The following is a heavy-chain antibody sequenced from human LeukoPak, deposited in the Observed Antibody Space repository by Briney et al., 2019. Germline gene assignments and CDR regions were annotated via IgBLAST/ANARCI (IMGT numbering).Heavy chain of an antibody. V-gene: IGHV1-69*05. J-gene: IGHJ4*02. D-gene: IGHD1-26*01. Sequence: GASVKVSCKASGGTFSSYAISWVRQAPGQGLEWMGGIIPIFGTANYAQKFQGRVTITTDESTSTAYMELSSLRSEDTAVYYCARDPTYYLRYGYFDSWAREPWSPSPQ. CDR3: ARDPTYYLRYGYFDS. CDR1: GGTFSSYA. CDR2: IIPIFGTA.